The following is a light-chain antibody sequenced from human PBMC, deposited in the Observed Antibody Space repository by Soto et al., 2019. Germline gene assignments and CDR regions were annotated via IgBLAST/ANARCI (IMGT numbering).Light chain of an antibody. CDR3: SKRLRTPLP. CDR1: QSISTY. J-gene: IGKJ4*01. Sequence: DIQMTQSPSSLSASVGDRVTITCRASQSISTYLNWSQQKPGKAPKLLIYKASSLQSGVPSRFSGRGTGTEFTPTISHPQPESFGTLLCSKRLRTPLPFRRGTKVGIK. CDR2: KAS. V-gene: IGKV1-39*01.